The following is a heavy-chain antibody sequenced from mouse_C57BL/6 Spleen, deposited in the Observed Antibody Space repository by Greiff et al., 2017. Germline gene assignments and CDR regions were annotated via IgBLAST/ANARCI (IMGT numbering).Heavy chain of an antibody. CDR2: IYPRSGNT. CDR1: GYTFTSYG. D-gene: IGHD2-10*02. CDR3: ARYGGDYHWYFDV. Sequence: QVQLQQSGAELARPGASVKLSCKASGYTFTSYGISWVKQRTGQGLEWIGKIYPRSGNTYYNEKFKGKATLTADKSSSPAYMELRSLTSEDSAVYVSARYGGDYHWYFDVWGTGTTVTVSS. V-gene: IGHV1-81*01. J-gene: IGHJ1*03.